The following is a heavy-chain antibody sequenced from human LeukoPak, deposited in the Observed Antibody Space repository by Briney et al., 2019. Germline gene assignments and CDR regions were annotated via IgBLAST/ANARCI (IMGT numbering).Heavy chain of an antibody. Sequence: PGGSLRLSCAASGFTFNNYGMSWIGQAPGKGLEWVSAVTESGGGTYYADPVRGRFTISRDNAKNSLYLQMNSLRAEDTAVYYCARTYYDILTGYNPYFDYWGQGTLVTVSS. D-gene: IGHD3-9*01. CDR3: ARTYYDILTGYNPYFDY. CDR2: VTESGGGT. CDR1: GFTFNNYG. V-gene: IGHV3-23*01. J-gene: IGHJ4*02.